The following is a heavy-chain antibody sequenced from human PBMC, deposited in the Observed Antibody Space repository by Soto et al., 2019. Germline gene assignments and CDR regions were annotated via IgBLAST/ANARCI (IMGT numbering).Heavy chain of an antibody. CDR3: ARQGEHSSSYFFDS. D-gene: IGHD6-6*01. V-gene: IGHV4-39*01. J-gene: IGHJ4*02. Sequence: SETLSLTCTVSGDSIDTSSYCWGWIRQPPGKGLEWIGSVCYRGTTYYNPSLKSRLTISVDTSKRQFSLKLGSVTAADTAVFYCARQGEHSSSYFFDSWGQGTRVTVSS. CDR1: GDSIDTSSYC. CDR2: VCYRGTT.